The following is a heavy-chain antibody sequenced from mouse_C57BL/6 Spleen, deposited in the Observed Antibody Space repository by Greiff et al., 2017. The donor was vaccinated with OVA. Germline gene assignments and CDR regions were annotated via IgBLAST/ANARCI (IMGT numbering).Heavy chain of an antibody. J-gene: IGHJ3*01. CDR3: AGGDYDAWFAY. V-gene: IGHV3-6*01. CDR1: GYSITSGSY. CDR2: ISYDGSN. D-gene: IGHD2-4*01. Sequence: EVQLQESGPGLVKPSQSLSLTCSVTGYSITSGSYWNWIRQFPGNKLGWMVYISYDGSNNYNPSLKNRISITRDTSKNQFFLKLNSVTTEDTATYYCAGGDYDAWFAYWGQGTLVTVSA.